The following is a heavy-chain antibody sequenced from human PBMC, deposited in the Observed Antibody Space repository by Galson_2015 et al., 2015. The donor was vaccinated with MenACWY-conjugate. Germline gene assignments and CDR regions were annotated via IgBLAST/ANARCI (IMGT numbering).Heavy chain of an antibody. V-gene: IGHV3-21*01. CDR2: LSSTSDHI. D-gene: IGHD6-13*01. Sequence: SLRLSCAASGFTFTRYSMTWVRQAPGKGLEWVSSLSSTSDHIFNADSAKGRFTISRDDSKNSLYLQMNSLRAEDTAVYYCASRDSSSWYRQYFQRWGQGTLVTVSS. CDR3: ASRDSSSWYRQYFQR. J-gene: IGHJ1*01. CDR1: GFTFTRYS.